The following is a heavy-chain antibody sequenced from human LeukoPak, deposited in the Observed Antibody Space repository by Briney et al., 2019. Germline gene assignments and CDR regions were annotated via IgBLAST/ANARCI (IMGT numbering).Heavy chain of an antibody. CDR3: ARLDYDSSGYYFFEY. Sequence: SETLSLTCAVSGGIISSSSYYWGWIRQPPGKGLEGIGSLYYGGSTYYNPSLKSRVAISVDTSKNHLSLKLSSVTAADTAVYYCARLDYDSSGYYFFEYWGRGTLVTVSS. CDR1: GGIISSSSYY. V-gene: IGHV4-39*02. D-gene: IGHD3-22*01. CDR2: LYYGGST. J-gene: IGHJ4*02.